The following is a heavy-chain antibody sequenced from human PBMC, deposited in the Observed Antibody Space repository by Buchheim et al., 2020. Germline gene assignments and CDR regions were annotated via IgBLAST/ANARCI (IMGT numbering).Heavy chain of an antibody. CDR1: GFTFSSYW. CDR3: ARSYYDFWSGYSPSDY. CDR2: IKQDGSEK. V-gene: IGHV3-7*03. Sequence: EVQLVESGGGLVQPGGSLRLSCAASGFTFSSYWMSWVRQAPGKGLEWVANIKQDGSEKYYVDSVKGRFTISRDNANNSLYLQMNSLRAEDTAVYYCARSYYDFWSGYSPSDYWGQGTL. D-gene: IGHD3-3*01. J-gene: IGHJ4*02.